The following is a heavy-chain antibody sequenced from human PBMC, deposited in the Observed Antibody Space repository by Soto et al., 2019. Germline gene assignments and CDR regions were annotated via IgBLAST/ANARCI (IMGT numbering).Heavy chain of an antibody. CDR2: MNPNSGNT. CDR3: ARAAHSSGWYEGDY. V-gene: IGHV1-8*01. CDR1: GYTFTSYD. J-gene: IGHJ4*02. Sequence: ASVKVSCKASGYTFTSYDINWVRQATGQGLEWMGWMNPNSGNTGYAQKFQGRVTMTRNTSISTAYMELSSLRSDDTAVYYCARAAHSSGWYEGDYWGQGTLVTVSS. D-gene: IGHD6-19*01.